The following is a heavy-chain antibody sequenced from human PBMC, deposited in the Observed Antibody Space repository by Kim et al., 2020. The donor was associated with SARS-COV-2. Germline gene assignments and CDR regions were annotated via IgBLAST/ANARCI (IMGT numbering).Heavy chain of an antibody. J-gene: IGHJ4*02. D-gene: IGHD1-26*01. CDR1: GFTFSSYA. CDR2: IIASGRTT. Sequence: GGSLRLSCAASGFTFSSYAMMWVRQAPGKGLEWVSTIIASGRTTYYADSVKGRFTVSRDNSRNTLSLQMNSLRAEDTALYYCASLVTGTTVSDYWGQGTLVTVSS. V-gene: IGHV3-23*01. CDR3: ASLVTGTTVSDY.